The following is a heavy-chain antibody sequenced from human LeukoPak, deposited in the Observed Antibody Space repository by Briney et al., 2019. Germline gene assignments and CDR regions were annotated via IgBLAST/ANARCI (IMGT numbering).Heavy chain of an antibody. D-gene: IGHD6-19*01. Sequence: GGSLRLSCAASGFTFSSYAMHWVRQAPGKGLEWVAVISYDGRNKYYADSVKGRFTISRDNSKNTLYLQMNSLRAEDTAVYYCAKDRRQWLDLSYGMDVWGQGTTVTVSS. CDR3: AKDRRQWLDLSYGMDV. CDR1: GFTFSSYA. V-gene: IGHV3-30*18. J-gene: IGHJ6*02. CDR2: ISYDGRNK.